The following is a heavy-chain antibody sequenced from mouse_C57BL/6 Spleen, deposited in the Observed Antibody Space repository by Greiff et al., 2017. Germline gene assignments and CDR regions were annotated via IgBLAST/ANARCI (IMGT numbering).Heavy chain of an antibody. V-gene: IGHV1-43*01. J-gene: IGHJ2*01. D-gene: IGHD1-1*01. CDR2: INPSTGGT. Sequence: VQLQQSGPELVKPGASVKISCKASGYSFTGYYMHWVKQSSEKSLEWIGEINPSTGGTSYNQKFKGKATLTVDKSSSTASMQLKSLTSEDSAVYYCAREFYGQYYFDYWGQGTTLTVSS. CDR3: AREFYGQYYFDY. CDR1: GYSFTGYY.